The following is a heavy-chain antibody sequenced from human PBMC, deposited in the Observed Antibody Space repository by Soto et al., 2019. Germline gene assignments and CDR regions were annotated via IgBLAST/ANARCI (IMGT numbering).Heavy chain of an antibody. J-gene: IGHJ4*02. CDR2: INPSGGST. D-gene: IGHD3-10*01. Sequence: GASVKVSCKASGYTFTSYYMHWVRQAPGQGLEWMGIINPSGGSTSYAQKFQGRVTMTRDTSTSTVYMELSSLRSEDTAVYYCARECFLRSSTSCYKGYYGSGSFDYWGQGTLVTVSS. CDR1: GYTFTSYY. CDR3: ARECFLRSSTSCYKGYYGSGSFDY. V-gene: IGHV1-46*01.